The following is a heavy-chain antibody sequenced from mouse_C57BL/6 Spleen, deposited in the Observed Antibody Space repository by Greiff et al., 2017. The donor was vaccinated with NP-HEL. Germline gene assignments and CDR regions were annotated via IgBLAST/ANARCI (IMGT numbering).Heavy chain of an antibody. D-gene: IGHD1-1*01. V-gene: IGHV5-9-1*02. CDR2: ISSGGDYI. CDR1: GFTFSSYA. CDR3: TRFTTVVGWGHWYFDV. Sequence: DVMLVESGEGLVKPGGSLKLSCAASGFTFSSYAMSWVRQTPEKRLEWVAYISSGGDYIYYTDTVKGRFTISRDTARNTLYLQISSLKSEDTAMYYCTRFTTVVGWGHWYFDVWGTGTTVTVSS. J-gene: IGHJ1*03.